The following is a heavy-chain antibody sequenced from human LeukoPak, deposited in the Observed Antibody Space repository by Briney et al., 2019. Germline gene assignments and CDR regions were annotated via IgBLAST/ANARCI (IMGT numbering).Heavy chain of an antibody. D-gene: IGHD3-22*01. V-gene: IGHV3-30-3*01. CDR2: ISYDGSNK. J-gene: IGHJ4*02. CDR1: GFTFSSYA. CDR3: ARDPLDYYYDSSGSVDY. Sequence: GGSLRLSCAASGFTFSSYAMHWVRQAPGKGLEWVAVISYDGSNKYYADSVKGRFTISRDNSKNTLYLQMNSLRAEDTAVYYCARDPLDYYYDSSGSVDYWGQGTLVTVSS.